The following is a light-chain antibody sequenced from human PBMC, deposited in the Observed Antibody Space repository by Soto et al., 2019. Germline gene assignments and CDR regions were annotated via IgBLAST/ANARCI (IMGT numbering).Light chain of an antibody. CDR2: AAS. CDR3: QQSHSLVT. Sequence: TQAPSSLSASVVDGVTITCRASQSISSYVSWYQQKPGKAPKLLIYAASRLQSGVPSRFSGSRSGTDFTLNISSLQPEEFATYFCQQSHSLVTFGQQTKVDIK. CDR1: QSISSY. V-gene: IGKV1-39*01. J-gene: IGKJ1*01.